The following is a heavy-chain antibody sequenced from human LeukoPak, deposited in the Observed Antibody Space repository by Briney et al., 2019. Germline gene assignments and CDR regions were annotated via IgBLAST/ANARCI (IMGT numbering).Heavy chain of an antibody. D-gene: IGHD3-9*01. V-gene: IGHV4-59*01. CDR2: IYYSGST. Sequence: SQTLSLTCTVSGVSISSYYWSWIRQPPGKAMEWIGDIYYSGSTNYKESLKSRVFISRDTSKNQFSLNLSAVTAADTAVYFCARGKLYFAPPMAFDAWGPGTLVTVSS. J-gene: IGHJ4*02. CDR1: GVSISSYY. CDR3: ARGKLYFAPPMAFDA.